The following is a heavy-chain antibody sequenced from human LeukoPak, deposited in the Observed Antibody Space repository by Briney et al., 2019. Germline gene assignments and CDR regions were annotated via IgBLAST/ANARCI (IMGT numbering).Heavy chain of an antibody. CDR1: GYTFTSYG. CDR3: ARDRKPYSGSNLHFQH. D-gene: IGHD1-26*01. V-gene: IGHV1-69*05. Sequence: GASVKVSCKTSGYTFTSYGISWVRQAPGQGLEWMGGIIPIFGTANYAQKFQGRVTITTDESTSTAYMELSSLRSEDTAVYYCARDRKPYSGSNLHFQHWGQGTLVTVSS. J-gene: IGHJ1*01. CDR2: IIPIFGTA.